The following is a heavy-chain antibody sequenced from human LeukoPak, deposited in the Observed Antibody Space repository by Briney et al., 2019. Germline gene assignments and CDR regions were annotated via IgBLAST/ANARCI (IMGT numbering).Heavy chain of an antibody. Sequence: ASVKVSCKASGYTFTGYYMHWVRQAPGQGLEWMGWINPNSGGTNYAQKFQGRVTMTRDTSISTAYMELSRLRSDDTAVYYRARWGIVVVPAAHFDYWGQGTLVTVSS. CDR1: GYTFTGYY. CDR2: INPNSGGT. J-gene: IGHJ4*02. CDR3: ARWGIVVVPAAHFDY. V-gene: IGHV1-2*02. D-gene: IGHD2-2*01.